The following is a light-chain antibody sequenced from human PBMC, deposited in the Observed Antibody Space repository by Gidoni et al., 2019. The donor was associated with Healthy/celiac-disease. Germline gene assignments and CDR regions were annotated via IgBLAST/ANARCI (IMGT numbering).Light chain of an antibody. Sequence: IVFTPSSCTLSLSQGERATLSCRASQSVSNGYLAWYQQKPGQAPRLLVYGAYGASTRATGIPDRFSGSGFRTDVMPTIRRLEPEDSAVYYCQQHGSWVTFGGGTKVEIK. CDR3: QQHGSWVT. CDR2: GAYGAS. V-gene: IGKV3-20*01. CDR1: QSVSNGY. J-gene: IGKJ4*01.